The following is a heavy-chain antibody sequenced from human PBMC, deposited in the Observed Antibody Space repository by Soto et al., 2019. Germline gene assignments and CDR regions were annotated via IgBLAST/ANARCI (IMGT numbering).Heavy chain of an antibody. CDR2: ISGSGGSP. Sequence: EVQLLESGGGLVQPGGSLRLSCAASGFTFSTYAMNWVRQAPGRGLEWVSTISGSGGSPYYADSVKGRFTISRDNSKNTLYLQMNSLRAEDTAVYYCAKAQTWSLTQAFEIWGQGTMVTVSS. CDR3: AKAQTWSLTQAFEI. V-gene: IGHV3-23*01. D-gene: IGHD7-27*01. J-gene: IGHJ3*02. CDR1: GFTFSTYA.